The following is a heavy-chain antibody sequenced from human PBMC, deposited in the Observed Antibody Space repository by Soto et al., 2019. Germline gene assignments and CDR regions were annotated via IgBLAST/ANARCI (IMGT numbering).Heavy chain of an antibody. V-gene: IGHV4-39*01. D-gene: IGHD6-6*01. CDR1: DGSIPSGAYY. Sequence: SETLSLTCRVSDGSIPSGAYYWAWVRQPPGKGLEWIGSVHSSGGTYYNPSLKSRVIISVRTSRNQFSLRLSSVTAADTAVYYCARQRGGSSRSISYYGMEVWGQGTTVT. CDR3: ARQRGGSSRSISYYGMEV. CDR2: VHSSGGT. J-gene: IGHJ6*02.